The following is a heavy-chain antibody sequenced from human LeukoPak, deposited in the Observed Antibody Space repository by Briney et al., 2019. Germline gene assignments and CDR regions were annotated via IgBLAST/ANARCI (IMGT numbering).Heavy chain of an antibody. J-gene: IGHJ6*03. CDR2: INPSGGST. CDR1: GYTFTSYY. CDR3: ARHGSELLYSHYYYMDV. V-gene: IGHV1-46*01. D-gene: IGHD3-10*01. Sequence: ASVKVSCKASGYTFTSYYMHWVRQAPGQGLEWMGIINPSGGSTSYAQKFQGRVTISVDTSKNQFSLKLSSVTAADTAVYYCARHGSELLYSHYYYMDVWGKGTTVTISS.